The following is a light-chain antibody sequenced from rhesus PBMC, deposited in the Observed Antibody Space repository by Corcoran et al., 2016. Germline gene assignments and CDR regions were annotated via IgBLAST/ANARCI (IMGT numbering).Light chain of an antibody. CDR2: GAS. V-gene: IGKV3-31*02. Sequence: EIVMTQSPATLSLSPGETATISCRTSQSVSSKLAWYQQKPGQAPRLLIYGASSRATGIPDRSSGSGSGTDFTLTISSLEPEDFAVYSWQETGNLWTFGQGTKVEIK. J-gene: IGKJ1*01. CDR1: QSVSSK. CDR3: QETGNLWT.